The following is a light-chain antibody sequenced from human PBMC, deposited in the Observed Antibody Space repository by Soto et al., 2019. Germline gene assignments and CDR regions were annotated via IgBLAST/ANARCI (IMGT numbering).Light chain of an antibody. CDR1: QSISSY. CDR2: AAS. V-gene: IGKV1-39*01. CDR3: QQSYSTPRT. Sequence: DIHMTQSPSPLSAPLGDRVTIPCRASQSISSYLNWYQQKPGKAPKLLIYAASSLQSGVPSRFSGSGSGTDFTLTISSLQPEDFATYYCQQSYSTPRTFGQGTKVDIK. J-gene: IGKJ1*01.